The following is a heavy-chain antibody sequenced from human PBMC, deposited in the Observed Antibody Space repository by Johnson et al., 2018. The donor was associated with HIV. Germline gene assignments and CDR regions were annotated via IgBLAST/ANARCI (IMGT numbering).Heavy chain of an antibody. CDR2: IWYDGREK. Sequence: QVQLVESGGGVVQPGRSLRLSCAASGFTFSTYGMHWVRQAPGKGLEWVALIWYDGREKDYADSVKGRFTISRDNSKNTLYLEMNSLRVEDTAVYYCAKVVTSSSSWQDDAFEIWGQGTVVTGSS. D-gene: IGHD6-13*01. V-gene: IGHV3-33*06. CDR1: GFTFSTYG. J-gene: IGHJ3*02. CDR3: AKVVTSSSSWQDDAFEI.